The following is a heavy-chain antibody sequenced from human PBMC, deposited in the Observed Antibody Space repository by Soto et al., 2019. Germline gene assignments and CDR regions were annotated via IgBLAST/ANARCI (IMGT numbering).Heavy chain of an antibody. CDR2: ISAYNGNT. V-gene: IGHV1-18*01. Sequence: QVQLVQSGAEVKKPGASVKVSCKASGYTFTSYGISWVRQAPGQGLEWMGWISAYNGNTKYAQKLQGRVTMTTDTSTGTADMELRSLRSADTAVYYGAREPNYFDYCGQGTLVTLSS. CDR1: GYTFTSYG. J-gene: IGHJ4*02. CDR3: AREPNYFDY.